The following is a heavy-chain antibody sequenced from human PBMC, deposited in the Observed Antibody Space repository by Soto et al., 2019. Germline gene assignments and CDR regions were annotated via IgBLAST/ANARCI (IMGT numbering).Heavy chain of an antibody. CDR3: ARGPPPRIAAAGTLFSSYYFDY. CDR1: VFTVSSNY. D-gene: IGHD6-13*01. V-gene: IGHV3-53*01. J-gene: IGHJ4*02. Sequence: GWSLRLSCASSVFTVSSNYMSWVRQAPGKGLEWVSVIYSGGSTYYADSVKGRFTISRDNSKNTLYLQMNSLRAEDTAVYYCARGPPPRIAAAGTLFSSYYFDYWGQGTLVTVSS. CDR2: IYSGGST.